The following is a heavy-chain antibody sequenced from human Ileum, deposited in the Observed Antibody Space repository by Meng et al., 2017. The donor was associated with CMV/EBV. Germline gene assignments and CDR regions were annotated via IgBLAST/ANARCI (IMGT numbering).Heavy chain of an antibody. Sequence: SQTLSLTCTVSGGSITSGNYCWGWVRQPPEKRLEWIGSIYYNGNTYYNALLQSRVTMSRDTSRNQFSLKLGSVTAADTAVYYCVRDEGHWLIDFWGQGTSVTVSS. CDR2: IYYNGNT. CDR3: VRDEGHWLIDF. CDR1: GGSITSGNYC. D-gene: IGHD6-19*01. J-gene: IGHJ4*02. V-gene: IGHV4-39*07.